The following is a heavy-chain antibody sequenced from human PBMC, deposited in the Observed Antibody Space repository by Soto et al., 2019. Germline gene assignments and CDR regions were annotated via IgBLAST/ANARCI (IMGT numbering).Heavy chain of an antibody. CDR1: GYTFTSYG. V-gene: IGHV1-18*01. J-gene: IGHJ6*02. D-gene: IGHD3-22*01. CDR3: ARVGYYYDSSGYYYRYYYYGMDV. CDR2: ISAYNGNT. Sequence: ASVKVSCKASGYTFTSYGISWVRQAPGQGLEWMGWISAYNGNTNYAQKLQGRVNMTTDTSTSTAYMELRSLRSDDTAVYYCARVGYYYDSSGYYYRYYYYGMDVWGQGTTVTVSS.